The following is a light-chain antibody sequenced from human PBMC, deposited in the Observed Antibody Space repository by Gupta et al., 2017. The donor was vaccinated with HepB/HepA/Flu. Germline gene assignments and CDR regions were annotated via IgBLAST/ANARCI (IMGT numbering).Light chain of an antibody. CDR3: QAWESSTADYV. J-gene: IGLJ1*01. Sequence: SSELTPPPSVSVSPGQTYSITGSVDKLGDQYACWYQQKPGQSPVLFIYNDIKRPSGIPECFSGSNSATTATMTTSGTQARDEADYYCQAWESSTADYVFGTGTKVTVL. CDR2: NDI. CDR1: KLGDQY. V-gene: IGLV3-1*01.